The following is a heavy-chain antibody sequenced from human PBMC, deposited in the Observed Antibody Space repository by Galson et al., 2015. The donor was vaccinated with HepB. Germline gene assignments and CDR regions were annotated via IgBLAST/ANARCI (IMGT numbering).Heavy chain of an antibody. D-gene: IGHD5-18*01. CDR1: GGTFCSYS. J-gene: IGHJ4*02. CDR2: IIPILGIA. V-gene: IGHV1-69*04. Sequence: SVKVSCKASGGTFCSYSISWVRQARGQGLEWMGRIIPILGIANYAQNYQGRVTITADKSTSTAYMELTSLRSEGTAVYYCARDLTRAMTGAAADYWGQGTLVTVSS. CDR3: ARDLTRAMTGAAADY.